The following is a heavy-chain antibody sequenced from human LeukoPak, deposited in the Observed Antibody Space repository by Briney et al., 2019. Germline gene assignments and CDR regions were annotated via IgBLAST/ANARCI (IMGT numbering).Heavy chain of an antibody. D-gene: IGHD2-2*01. J-gene: IGHJ5*02. V-gene: IGHV4-39*07. CDR2: INHSGST. CDR3: ARVPRIVVVPAAPRRYNWFDP. CDR1: GGSISSSSYY. Sequence: SETLSLTCTVSGGSISSSSYYWGWIRQPPGKGLEWIGEINHSGSTNYNPSLKSRVTISVDTSKNQFSLKLSSVTAADTAVYYCARVPRIVVVPAAPRRYNWFDPWGQGTLVTVSS.